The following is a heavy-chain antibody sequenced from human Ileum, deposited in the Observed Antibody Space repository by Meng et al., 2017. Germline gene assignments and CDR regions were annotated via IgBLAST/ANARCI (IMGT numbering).Heavy chain of an antibody. J-gene: IGHJ4*02. CDR3: VRNEGYSLGD. V-gene: IGHV4-4*02. CDR2: ISQESGRT. Sequence: VQLRESAPGLGKSSGTLSLTRAVSGDTISRRDWWSWVSKPTGKGLEWIGEISQESGRTNYNPSLKSRVTISLDKSKNQFSLNLNSVTTADTAVYYCVRNEGYSLGDWGQGTLVTVSS. CDR1: GDTISRRDW. D-gene: IGHD2-21*01.